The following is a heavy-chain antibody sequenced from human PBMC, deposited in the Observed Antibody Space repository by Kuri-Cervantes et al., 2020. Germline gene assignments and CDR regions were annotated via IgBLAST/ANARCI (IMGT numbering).Heavy chain of an antibody. CDR2: IYGGDNT. J-gene: IGHJ4*02. CDR1: GFTFSSYA. D-gene: IGHD2-15*01. V-gene: IGHV3-53*01. CDR3: ARGPRKWYYFEY. Sequence: GESLKISCAASGFTFSSYAMSWVRQAPGKGLEWVSVIYGGDNTYYADSVKGRFTISRDNSKNMVYLQMNSLRGEDTAVYYCARGPRKWYYFEYWGRGTLVTVSS.